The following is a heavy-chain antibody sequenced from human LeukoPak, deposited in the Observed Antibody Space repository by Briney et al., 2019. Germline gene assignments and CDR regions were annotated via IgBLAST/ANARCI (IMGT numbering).Heavy chain of an antibody. CDR1: GGTFSSYA. V-gene: IGHV1-69*05. Sequence: SAKVSCKASGGTFSSYAISWVRQAPGQGLEWMGGIIPIFGTANYAQKFQGRVTITTDESTSTAYMELSSLRSEDTAVYYCARAPHYYDSSSPFQHWGQGTLVTVSS. CDR2: IIPIFGTA. D-gene: IGHD3-22*01. CDR3: ARAPHYYDSSSPFQH. J-gene: IGHJ1*01.